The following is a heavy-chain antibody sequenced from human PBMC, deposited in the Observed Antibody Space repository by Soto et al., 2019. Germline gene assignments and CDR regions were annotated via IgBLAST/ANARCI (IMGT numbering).Heavy chain of an antibody. D-gene: IGHD3-16*01. V-gene: IGHV4-34*01. J-gene: IGHJ6*01. CDR1: GGSFSGYY. CDR3: ARGLRGAARRGGGYYYDYYGMDV. CDR2: INHSGST. Sequence: QVQLQQWGAGLLKPSETLSLTCAVYGGSFSGYYWSWIRQPPGKGLEWIGEINHSGSTNYNPSRKGRATITVDTSKNQFSLKLSSVTAADTAVYYCARGLRGAARRGGGYYYDYYGMDVW.